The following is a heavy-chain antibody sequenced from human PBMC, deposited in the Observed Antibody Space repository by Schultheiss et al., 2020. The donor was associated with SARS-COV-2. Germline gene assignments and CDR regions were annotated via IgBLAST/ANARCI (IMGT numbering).Heavy chain of an antibody. CDR2: INPNSGGT. D-gene: IGHD5-12*01. J-gene: IGHJ4*02. CDR1: GYTFTGYS. Sequence: ASVKVSCKASGYTFTGYSMHWVRQAPGQGLEWMGWINPNSGGTNYAQKFQGRVTMTRDTSISTAYMELSRLRSDDTAVYYCARDGPHGYSGYDLRQWLVLGFDYWGRGTLVTVSS. CDR3: ARDGPHGYSGYDLRQWLVLGFDY. V-gene: IGHV1-2*02.